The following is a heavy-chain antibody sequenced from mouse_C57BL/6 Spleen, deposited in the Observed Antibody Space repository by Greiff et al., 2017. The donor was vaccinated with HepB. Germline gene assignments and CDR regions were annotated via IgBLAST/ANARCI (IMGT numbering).Heavy chain of an antibody. CDR2: IDPSDSYT. D-gene: IGHD1-1*01. CDR1: GYTFTSYW. CDR3: ERYYYGSSYYFDY. V-gene: IGHV1-50*01. J-gene: IGHJ2*01. Sequence: QVQLQQPGAELVKPGASVKLSCKASGYTFTSYWMQWVKQRPGQGLEWIGEIDPSDSYTNYNQKFKGKATLTVDTSSSTAYMQISSLTSEDSAVYYCERYYYGSSYYFDYWGQGTTLTVSS.